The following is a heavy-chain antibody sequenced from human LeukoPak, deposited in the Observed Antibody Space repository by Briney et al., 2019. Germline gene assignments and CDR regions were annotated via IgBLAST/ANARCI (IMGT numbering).Heavy chain of an antibody. J-gene: IGHJ4*02. Sequence: SGPTLVKPTQTLTLTCTFSGFSLSSSGVGVGWIRQTPGKALEWLAMIYWNDDKRYSPSLESRLTITKGTSKNQVVLTMTNMDPVDTATYYCAHRTYYDFWSGSWGQGTLVTVSS. V-gene: IGHV2-5*01. CDR1: GFSLSSSGVG. CDR2: IYWNDDK. CDR3: AHRTYYDFWSGS. D-gene: IGHD3-3*01.